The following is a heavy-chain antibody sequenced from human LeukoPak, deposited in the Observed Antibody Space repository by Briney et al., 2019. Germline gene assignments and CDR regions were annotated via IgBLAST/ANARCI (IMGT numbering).Heavy chain of an antibody. J-gene: IGHJ5*02. CDR2: ISGSGGST. V-gene: IGHV3-23*01. Sequence: GGSLRLSCAASGFTFSSYAMSWVRQAPGKGLEWVSAISGSGGSTYYADSVKGRFTISRDNSKNTLYLQMNSLRAEDTAVYYCAKDGKYYYGSGRPNWFDPWGQGTLVTVSS. CDR3: AKDGKYYYGSGRPNWFDP. CDR1: GFTFSSYA. D-gene: IGHD3-10*01.